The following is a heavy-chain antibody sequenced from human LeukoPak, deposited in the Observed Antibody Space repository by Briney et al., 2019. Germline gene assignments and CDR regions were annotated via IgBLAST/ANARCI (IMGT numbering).Heavy chain of an antibody. CDR3: AREKWSRAFDI. CDR1: GFTFSSYA. D-gene: IGHD2-15*01. V-gene: IGHV3-30-3*01. J-gene: IGHJ3*02. Sequence: GGSLRLSCAASGFTFSSYAMHWVRQAPGKGLEWVAVISYDGSNKYYADSVKGRFTISRDNSKNTLYLQMSSLRAEDTAVYYCAREKWSRAFDIWGQGTMVTVSS. CDR2: ISYDGSNK.